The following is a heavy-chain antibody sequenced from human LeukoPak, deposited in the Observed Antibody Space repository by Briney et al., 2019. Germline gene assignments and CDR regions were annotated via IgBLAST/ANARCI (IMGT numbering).Heavy chain of an antibody. CDR3: ARRIAAAGTNAFDI. Sequence: GGSLRLSCAASGFTFSSYWMHWVRQAPGKGLEWVSSISSSSSYIYYADSVKGRFTISRDNAKNSLYLQMNSLRAEDTAVYYCARRIAAAGTNAFDIWGQGTMVTVSS. V-gene: IGHV3-21*01. D-gene: IGHD6-13*01. CDR1: GFTFSSYW. J-gene: IGHJ3*02. CDR2: ISSSSSYI.